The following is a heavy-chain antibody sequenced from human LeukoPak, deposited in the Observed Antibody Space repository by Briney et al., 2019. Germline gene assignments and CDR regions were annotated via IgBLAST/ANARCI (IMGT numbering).Heavy chain of an antibody. CDR2: IIPIFGTA. V-gene: IGHV1-69*13. Sequence: SVKVSCKASGGTFSSYAISWVRQAPGQGLEWMGGIIPIFGTANYAQTFQGRVTITADESTSTAYMELSSLRSEDTAVYYCATPFGDTAMGYWGQGTLVTVSS. D-gene: IGHD5-18*01. J-gene: IGHJ4*02. CDR3: ATPFGDTAMGY. CDR1: GGTFSSYA.